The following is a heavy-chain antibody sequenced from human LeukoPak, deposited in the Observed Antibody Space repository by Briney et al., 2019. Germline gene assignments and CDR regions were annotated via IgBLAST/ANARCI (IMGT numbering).Heavy chain of an antibody. V-gene: IGHV4-39*01. D-gene: IGHD3-10*01. CDR3: ARRRVWFGELLHCFDY. J-gene: IGHJ4*02. CDR1: GGSIGSSSYY. Sequence: SETLSLTCNVFGGSIGSSSYYWGWIRPAPGQGLVWIGCIYYSGSVYYNPSLKSRVTISEDTSKNRFSLKLSSVTAADTAVYYCARRRVWFGELLHCFDYWGQGILVTVSS. CDR2: IYYSGSV.